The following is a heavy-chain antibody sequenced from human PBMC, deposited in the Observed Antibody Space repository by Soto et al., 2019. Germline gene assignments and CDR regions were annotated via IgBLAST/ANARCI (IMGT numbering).Heavy chain of an antibody. D-gene: IGHD3-9*01. V-gene: IGHV3-23*01. CDR2: IGGSGGST. Sequence: GGSLRLSCAASGFTFSSYAMSWVRQAPGKGLEWVSAIGGSGGSTYYADSVKGRFTISRDNSKNTLYLQMNSLRAEDTAVYYGAKYGFDGWEHDAFDIWGQGTMVTVSS. J-gene: IGHJ3*02. CDR1: GFTFSSYA. CDR3: AKYGFDGWEHDAFDI.